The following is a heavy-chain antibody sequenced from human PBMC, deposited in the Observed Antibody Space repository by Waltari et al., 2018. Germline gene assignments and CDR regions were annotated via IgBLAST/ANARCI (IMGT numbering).Heavy chain of an antibody. CDR1: GFTFSSYA. CDR2: IYSGGST. V-gene: IGHV3-23*03. Sequence: EVQLLESGGGLVQPGGSLRLSCAASGFTFSSYAMSWVRQAPGKGLEWVSVIYSGGSTYYADSVKGRVTISRDNSKNTLYLQMNSLRAEDTAVYYCALGGSYAYYFDYWGQGTLVTVSS. CDR3: ALGGSYAYYFDY. D-gene: IGHD1-26*01. J-gene: IGHJ4*02.